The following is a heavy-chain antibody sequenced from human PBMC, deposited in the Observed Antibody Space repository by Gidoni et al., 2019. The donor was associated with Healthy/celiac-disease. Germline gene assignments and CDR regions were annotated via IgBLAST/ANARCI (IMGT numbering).Heavy chain of an antibody. CDR2: ISSSSNYI. Sequence: EVQLVESGGGLVKPGGSLILSCAASGFTCSSYSMHWVRQAPGKGLEWVSSISSSSNYIDYADSVKGRFTISRDNAKNSLYLQMNSLRAEDTAVYYCARGYSTTFDYWGQGTLVTVSS. CDR3: ARGYSTTFDY. CDR1: GFTCSSYS. V-gene: IGHV3-21*01. D-gene: IGHD2-8*01. J-gene: IGHJ4*02.